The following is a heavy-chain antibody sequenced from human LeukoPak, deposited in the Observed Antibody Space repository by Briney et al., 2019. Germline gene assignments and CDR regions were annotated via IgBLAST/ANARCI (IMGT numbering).Heavy chain of an antibody. D-gene: IGHD2-2*01. Sequence: GGSLRLSCAASGFTFSPYSMNWVRQAPAKGLQWVSYISSSGTFIYYADSVKGRFIVSRDNAKNLLFLQMDSLKVEDTAVYYCARDPGVPAAPLDYWGLGTLVIVSS. CDR2: ISSSGTFI. CDR3: ARDPGVPAAPLDY. CDR1: GFTFSPYS. J-gene: IGHJ4*02. V-gene: IGHV3-21*01.